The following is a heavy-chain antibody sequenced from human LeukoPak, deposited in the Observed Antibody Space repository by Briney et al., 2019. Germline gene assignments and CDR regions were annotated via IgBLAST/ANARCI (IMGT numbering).Heavy chain of an antibody. D-gene: IGHD5-18*01. Sequence: PSETLSLTCTVSGGSISSYYWGWIRQPPGKGLEWIGSIYYSGSTYYNPSLKSRVTISVDTSKNQFSLKLSSVTAADTAVYYCARRLGDTTMVVYNWFDPWGQGTLVTVSS. CDR1: GGSISSYY. J-gene: IGHJ5*02. V-gene: IGHV4-39*01. CDR3: ARRLGDTTMVVYNWFDP. CDR2: IYYSGST.